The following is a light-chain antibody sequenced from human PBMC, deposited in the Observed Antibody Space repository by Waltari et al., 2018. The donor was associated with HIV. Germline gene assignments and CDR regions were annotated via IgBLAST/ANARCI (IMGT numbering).Light chain of an antibody. CDR1: ATAVGPYNR. Sequence: QSALSQPASVSAFPEQSITISSTGPATAVGPYNRVSWYQQVPNNAPHLIIYDVTQRPSGVSSRFSGSKSGNTASLTISGLQADDEADYYCSSYTRSSTVIFGVGTKVAVL. V-gene: IGLV2-23*02. CDR2: DVT. CDR3: SSYTRSSTVI. J-gene: IGLJ2*01.